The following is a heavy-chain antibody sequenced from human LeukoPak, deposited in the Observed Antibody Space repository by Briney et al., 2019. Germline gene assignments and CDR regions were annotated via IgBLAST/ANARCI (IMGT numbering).Heavy chain of an antibody. CDR3: ARDVVAAAGTKNWFDP. CDR2: ISAYNGNT. CDR1: GYTFTSYG. D-gene: IGHD6-13*01. Sequence: ASVKVSCKASGYTFTSYGISWVRQAPGQGLEWMGWISAYNGNTNYAQKLQGRVTMTTDTSTSTAYMELRSLRSDDTAVYYCARDVVAAAGTKNWFDPWGQGTLVTVSS. V-gene: IGHV1-18*01. J-gene: IGHJ5*02.